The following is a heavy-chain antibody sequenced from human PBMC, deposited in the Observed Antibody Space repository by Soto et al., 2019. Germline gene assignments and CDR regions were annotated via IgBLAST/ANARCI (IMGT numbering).Heavy chain of an antibody. CDR2: IDPSDSYT. J-gene: IGHJ3*02. CDR3: ARHYYYDSSGHDAFDI. V-gene: IGHV5-10-1*01. D-gene: IGHD3-22*01. Sequence: GESLQRSCKVSGYSLASYWISWVRQMPGNGLEWMGRIDPSDSYTNYSPSFQGHVTISADKSISTAYLQWSSLKASDTAMYYCARHYYYDSSGHDAFDIWGQGKMVTVSS. CDR1: GYSLASYW.